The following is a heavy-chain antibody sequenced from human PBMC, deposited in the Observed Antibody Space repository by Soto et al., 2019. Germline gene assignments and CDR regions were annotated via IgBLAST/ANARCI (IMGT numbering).Heavy chain of an antibody. J-gene: IGHJ4*02. Sequence: SETLSLTCSVSGASIAGSSYWSWIRQPAGKGLEWIGRFSLSGTTNYSPSLRSRVTMSADVSKNQFSLRLTSVTAADTALYYCAWGMTTHGAPAWYYFDSWGQGNLVTVSS. CDR1: GASIAGSSY. CDR2: FSLSGTT. V-gene: IGHV4-4*07. CDR3: AWGMTTHGAPAWYYFDS. D-gene: IGHD3-16*01.